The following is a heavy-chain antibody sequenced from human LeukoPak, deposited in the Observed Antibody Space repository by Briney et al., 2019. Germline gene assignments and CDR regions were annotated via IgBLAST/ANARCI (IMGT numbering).Heavy chain of an antibody. D-gene: IGHD5-12*01. CDR1: GGSISSSSYY. J-gene: IGHJ4*02. Sequence: KPSETLSLTCTVSGGSISSSSYYWGWIRQPPGKGLEWIGSIYYSGSTYYNPSLKSRVTISVDTSKNQFSLKLSSVTAADTAVYYCARQRYSGYATLDYWGQGTLVTVSS. CDR3: ARQRYSGYATLDY. V-gene: IGHV4-39*01. CDR2: IYYSGST.